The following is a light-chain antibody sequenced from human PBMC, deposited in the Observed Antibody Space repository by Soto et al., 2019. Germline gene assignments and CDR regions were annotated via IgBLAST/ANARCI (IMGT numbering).Light chain of an antibody. J-gene: IGKJ4*01. Sequence: EIVLTQSPGTLSLSPGERATLSCIASQSVSSGYLAWYQHKPGQAPRLLIYDASSRATGIPDRFSGSGSGTDFTLTISRLEPEDFAVYYCQQYGSSPAFGGGTKVEIK. V-gene: IGKV3-20*01. CDR2: DAS. CDR3: QQYGSSPA. CDR1: QSVSSGY.